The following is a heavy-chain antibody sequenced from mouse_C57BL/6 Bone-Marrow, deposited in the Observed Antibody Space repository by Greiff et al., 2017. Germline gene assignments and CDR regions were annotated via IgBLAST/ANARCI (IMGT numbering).Heavy chain of an antibody. J-gene: IGHJ4*01. D-gene: IGHD1-1*01. Sequence: EVQLQESGPGLVKPSQSLSLTCSVTGSSITSGYYWNWLRQFPGNKLEWMGYISYDGSNNYNPSLKNRISITRDTSKNQFFLKLNSVTTEDTATYYCARENYGPMDYWGQGTSVTVSS. CDR3: ARENYGPMDY. CDR2: ISYDGSN. CDR1: GSSITSGYY. V-gene: IGHV3-6*01.